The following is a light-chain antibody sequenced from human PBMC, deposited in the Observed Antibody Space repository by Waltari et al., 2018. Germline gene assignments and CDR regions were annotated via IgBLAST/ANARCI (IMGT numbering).Light chain of an antibody. J-gene: IGLJ1*01. V-gene: IGLV2-23*02. CDR2: AVT. CDR3: CSYAGSTTSSVV. CDR1: SSDVGGYSL. Sequence: QSALTQPASVSGSPGQSITISCTGSSSDVGGYSLVSLYQQHPGKAPKLMIYAVTTRPSGVSHRFSGSKSGNTASLTISGLQTEDEADYYCCSYAGSTTSSVVFGTGTKVIVL.